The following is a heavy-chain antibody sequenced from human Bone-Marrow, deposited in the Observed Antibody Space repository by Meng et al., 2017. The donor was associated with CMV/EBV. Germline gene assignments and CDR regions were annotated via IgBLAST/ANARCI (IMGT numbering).Heavy chain of an antibody. V-gene: IGHV1-8*01. D-gene: IGHD1-1*01. Sequence: ASVKVSCKASGYTFTSYDINWVRQATGQGLEWMGWMNPNSGNTGYAQKFQGRVTMTRNTSISTAYMELSSLRSEDTAVYYCARGSPNWNDNYYYYYGMDVWGQGTTVTVSS. J-gene: IGHJ6*02. CDR3: ARGSPNWNDNYYYYYGMDV. CDR1: GYTFTSYD. CDR2: MNPNSGNT.